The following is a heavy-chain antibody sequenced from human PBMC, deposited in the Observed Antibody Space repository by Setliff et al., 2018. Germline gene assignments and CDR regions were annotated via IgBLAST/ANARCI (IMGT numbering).Heavy chain of an antibody. CDR3: NWFDP. V-gene: IGHV4-59*11. CDR1: GGSISSHY. J-gene: IGHJ5*02. Sequence: SETLSLTCTVSGGSISSHYWSWIRQPPGKGLEWIGYIYYSGSTIYNPSLKSRVTISVDTSKNQFSLKLSSVTAADTAVYYFNWFDPWGQGTLVTVSS. CDR2: IYYSGST.